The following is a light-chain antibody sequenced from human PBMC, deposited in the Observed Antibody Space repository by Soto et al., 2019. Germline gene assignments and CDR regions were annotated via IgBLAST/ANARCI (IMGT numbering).Light chain of an antibody. V-gene: IGKV1-39*01. CDR2: VAS. J-gene: IGKJ2*01. Sequence: DIQMTQSPSSLSASVGDRVTITCRASQSIRNYVSWYQQKPGKAPKFLIYVASTLQIGVPSRFSGSGSGTDFTLTISSLQPEDVATYYCQQTYSSPYTFGPGTELQIK. CDR1: QSIRNY. CDR3: QQTYSSPYT.